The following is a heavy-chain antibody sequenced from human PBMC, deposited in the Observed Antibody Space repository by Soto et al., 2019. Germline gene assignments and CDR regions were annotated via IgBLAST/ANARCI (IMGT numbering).Heavy chain of an antibody. CDR3: ARDRADLYSSSSEYYYGMDV. CDR1: GFTFSSYA. D-gene: IGHD6-6*01. J-gene: IGHJ6*02. CDR2: ISYDGSNK. V-gene: IGHV3-30-3*01. Sequence: GGSLRLSCAASGFTFSSYAMHWVRQAPGKGLEWVAVISYDGSNKYYADSVKGRFTISRDNSKNTLYLQMNSLRAEDTAVYYCARDRADLYSSSSEYYYGMDVWGQGTTVTVSS.